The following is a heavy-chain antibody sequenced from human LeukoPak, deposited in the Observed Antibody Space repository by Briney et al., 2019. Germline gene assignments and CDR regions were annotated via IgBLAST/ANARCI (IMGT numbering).Heavy chain of an antibody. V-gene: IGHV1-24*01. J-gene: IGHJ4*02. CDR3: TTEVITMVRGLIIRSHLDY. Sequence: ASVKVSCKVSGYTLTELSMHWVRQAPGKGLEWMGGFDPEDGETIYAQKFQGRVTMTEDTSTDTAYMELSSLRSEGTAVYYCTTEVITMVRGLIIRSHLDYWGQGTLVTVSS. CDR2: FDPEDGET. D-gene: IGHD3-10*01. CDR1: GYTLTELS.